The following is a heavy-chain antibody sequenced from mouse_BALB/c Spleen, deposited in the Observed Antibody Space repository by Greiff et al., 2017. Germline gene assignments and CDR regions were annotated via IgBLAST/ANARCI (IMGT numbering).Heavy chain of an antibody. CDR2: ISCYNGAT. CDR1: GYSFTGYY. J-gene: IGHJ4*01. CDR3: SSGGRATSDGLDY. V-gene: IGHV1S34*01. Sequence: LVKTGASVKISCKASGYSFTGYYMHWVKQSHGKSLEWIGYISCYNGATSYNQKFKGKATFTVDTSSSTAYMQFNSLTSEDSAVLDCSSGGRATSDGLDYWGQGTSVTVSS. D-gene: IGHD3-1*01.